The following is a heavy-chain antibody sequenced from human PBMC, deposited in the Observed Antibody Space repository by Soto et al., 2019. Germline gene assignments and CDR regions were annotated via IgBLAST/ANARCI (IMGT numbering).Heavy chain of an antibody. D-gene: IGHD3-22*01. CDR2: IIPIFGTA. CDR1: GGTFSSYA. Sequence: GASVKVSCKASGGTFSSYAITWVRQAPGQGLEWMGGIIPIFGTANYAQKFQGRVTITADESTSTAYMELSSLRSEDTAVYYCARDPDDSSGYYYGSHGMDVWGQGTTVTVSS. V-gene: IGHV1-69*13. CDR3: ARDPDDSSGYYYGSHGMDV. J-gene: IGHJ6*02.